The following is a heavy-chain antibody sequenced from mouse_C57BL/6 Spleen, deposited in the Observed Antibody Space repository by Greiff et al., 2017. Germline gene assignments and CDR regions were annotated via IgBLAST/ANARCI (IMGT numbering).Heavy chain of an antibody. CDR1: GYSFTDYN. V-gene: IGHV1-39*01. D-gene: IGHD2-5*01. CDR2: INPNYGTT. CDR3: ARSEKSYYSNPFAY. Sequence: VQLQQSGPELVKPGASVKISCKASGYSFTDYNMNWVKQSTGQSLEWIGVINPNYGTTSYNQKFKGKATLTVDQSSSTAYMQLNSLTSEDSAVYYCARSEKSYYSNPFAYWGQGPLVTVSA. J-gene: IGHJ3*01.